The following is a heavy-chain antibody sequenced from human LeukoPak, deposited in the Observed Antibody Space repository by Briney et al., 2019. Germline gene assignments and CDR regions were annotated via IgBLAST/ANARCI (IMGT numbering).Heavy chain of an antibody. Sequence: GGSLRLSCAASGFTFSSYAMHWVRQAPGKGLEWVAVISYDGSNKYYADSVRGRFTISRDNSRNTLYLQMNSLRAEDTAVYYCAKGRGIMPPCWGQGTLVTVSS. J-gene: IGHJ4*02. CDR3: AKGRGIMPPC. CDR1: GFTFSSYA. CDR2: ISYDGSNK. D-gene: IGHD3-16*01. V-gene: IGHV3-30-3*01.